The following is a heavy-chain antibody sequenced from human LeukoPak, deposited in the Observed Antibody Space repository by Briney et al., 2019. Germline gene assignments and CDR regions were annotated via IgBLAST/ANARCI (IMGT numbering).Heavy chain of an antibody. D-gene: IGHD6-13*01. CDR1: GYTFTSYG. CDR3: ARPPYSSTYPQGLDY. J-gene: IGHJ4*02. Sequence: GASVKVSCKASGYTFTSYGISWVRQAPGQGLEWMGWISAYNGNTNYAQKLQGRVTMTTDTSTSTAYMELRSLRSDDTAVYYCARPPYSSTYPQGLDYWGREPRVTVPS. V-gene: IGHV1-18*01. CDR2: ISAYNGNT.